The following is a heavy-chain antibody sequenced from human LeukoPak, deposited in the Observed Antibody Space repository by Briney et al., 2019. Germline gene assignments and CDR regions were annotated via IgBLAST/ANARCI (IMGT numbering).Heavy chain of an antibody. CDR1: GFTFSSYE. V-gene: IGHV3-48*03. D-gene: IGHD3-22*01. Sequence: GGSLRLSCAASGFTFSSYEMNWVRQAPGKGLEWVSYISDSGSTKYYADSVKGRFTISRDNTKNSVYLQMKSLRAEDTAVYYCVREGYYDSSGYLGVFDYWGQGTLVTVSS. J-gene: IGHJ4*02. CDR3: VREGYYDSSGYLGVFDY. CDR2: ISDSGSTK.